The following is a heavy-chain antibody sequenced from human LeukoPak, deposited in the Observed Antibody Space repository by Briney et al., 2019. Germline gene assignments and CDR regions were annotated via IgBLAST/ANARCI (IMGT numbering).Heavy chain of an antibody. CDR3: ARAECYYGSGTYYIDY. V-gene: IGHV1-18*01. D-gene: IGHD3-10*01. CDR2: ISAYNGNT. J-gene: IGHJ4*02. Sequence: ASVKVSCKASGYTFTSYGISWVRQAPGQGLEWMGWISAYNGNTNYAQKLQGRVTMTTDTSTSTAYMELRSLRSDDTAAYYCARAECYYGSGTYYIDYWGQGTLVTVSS. CDR1: GYTFTSYG.